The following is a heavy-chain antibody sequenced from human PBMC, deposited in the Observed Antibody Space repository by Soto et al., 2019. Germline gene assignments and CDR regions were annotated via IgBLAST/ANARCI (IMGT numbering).Heavy chain of an antibody. Sequence: QVQLQESGPGLVKPSETLSLSCTVSGGSFSSYYCNWVRKSAGKGLEWIGRIYHTGSSTYNPSLPSRLTMLVDTSKPQFSLRLTSMTAADTAVYSCATGRSQVVPGAMDTWGQGTLVTVAS. V-gene: IGHV4-4*07. CDR1: GGSFSSYY. J-gene: IGHJ5*02. CDR2: IYHTGSS. CDR3: ATGRSQVVPGAMDT. D-gene: IGHD2-2*01.